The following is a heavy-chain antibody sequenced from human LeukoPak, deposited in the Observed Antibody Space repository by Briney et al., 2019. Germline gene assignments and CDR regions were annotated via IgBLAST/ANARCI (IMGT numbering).Heavy chain of an antibody. Sequence: GGSLRLSCAASGFTFRSFSMNWVRQAPGKGLEWVSAISSSGRYMYYADSVKGRFTISRDNANNSLYLQMDSLRAEDTAVYYCAKDVRSDYFDYWGQGTLVTVSS. CDR2: ISSSGRYM. V-gene: IGHV3-21*01. CDR1: GFTFRSFS. CDR3: AKDVRSDYFDY. J-gene: IGHJ4*02.